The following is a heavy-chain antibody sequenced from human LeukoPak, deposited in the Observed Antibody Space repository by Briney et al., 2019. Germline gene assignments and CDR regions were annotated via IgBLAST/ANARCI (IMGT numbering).Heavy chain of an antibody. Sequence: PGGSLRLSCTASGFTFSNFWMGWVRQAPGKGLEWVSSISSSSSYIYYADSVKGRFTISRDNAKNSLYLQMNSLRAEDTAVYYCARDNIPPGSVVVVAATGGHYYGMDVWGQGTTVTVSS. V-gene: IGHV3-21*01. J-gene: IGHJ6*02. D-gene: IGHD2-15*01. CDR3: ARDNIPPGSVVVVAATGGHYYGMDV. CDR2: ISSSSSYI. CDR1: GFTFSNFW.